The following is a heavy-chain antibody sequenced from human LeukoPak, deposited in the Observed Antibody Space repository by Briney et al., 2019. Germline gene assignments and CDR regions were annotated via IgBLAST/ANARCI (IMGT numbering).Heavy chain of an antibody. D-gene: IGHD3-22*01. Sequence: SEALSLTCAVYGGSFSDYYWTWIRQTPGKGLEWIGEMSPSGSSNYNPSLKSRVTISVDTSKNQFSLKLRSVTAADTAVYYCARGRQDVNMILVVMAGVSYYLDVWSKGTTVTVS. CDR2: MSPSGSS. CDR1: GGSFSDYY. CDR3: ARGRQDVNMILVVMAGVSYYLDV. V-gene: IGHV4-34*01. J-gene: IGHJ6*03.